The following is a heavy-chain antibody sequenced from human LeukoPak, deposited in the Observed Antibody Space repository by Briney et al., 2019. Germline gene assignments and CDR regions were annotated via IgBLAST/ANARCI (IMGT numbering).Heavy chain of an antibody. V-gene: IGHV3-74*01. D-gene: IGHD6-19*01. CDR2: INSDGSST. CDR1: GFTFSSYW. CDR3: ARASSGYHAFDI. Sequence: GGSLRLSCAASGFTFSSYWMHWVRQAPGKGLVWVSRINSDGSSTSYADSVKGRFTISRDNAKNSLYLQMNSLRAEDTAVYYRARASSGYHAFDIWGQGTMVTVSS. J-gene: IGHJ3*02.